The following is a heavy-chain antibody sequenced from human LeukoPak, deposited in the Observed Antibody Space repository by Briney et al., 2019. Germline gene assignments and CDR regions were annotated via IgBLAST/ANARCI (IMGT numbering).Heavy chain of an antibody. Sequence: GGSLRLSCAASGFTFSSYAMSWVRRAPGKGLEWVSAVSGSGDNTYYADSVKGRFTISRDNSKNTLYLQMNSLRAQDTAVYYCAKEGSSYGLYYYGMDVWGQGTTVTVSS. D-gene: IGHD5-18*01. V-gene: IGHV3-23*01. CDR2: VSGSGDNT. J-gene: IGHJ6*02. CDR3: AKEGSSYGLYYYGMDV. CDR1: GFTFSSYA.